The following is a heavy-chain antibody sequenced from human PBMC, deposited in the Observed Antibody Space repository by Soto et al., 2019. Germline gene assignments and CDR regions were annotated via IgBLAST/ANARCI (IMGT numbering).Heavy chain of an antibody. J-gene: IGHJ4*02. CDR1: GFTFSSCA. D-gene: IGHD3-3*01. CDR3: ARDKRDLPFLEWSYYFDY. Sequence: GGSLRLSCAASGFTFSSCAMHWVRQAPDKGLEWVALISYDGSNKYYADSVKGRFTISRDNSKNTLYLQMNSLRAEDTAVYYCARDKRDLPFLEWSYYFDYWGQGTLVTVSS. V-gene: IGHV3-30-3*01. CDR2: ISYDGSNK.